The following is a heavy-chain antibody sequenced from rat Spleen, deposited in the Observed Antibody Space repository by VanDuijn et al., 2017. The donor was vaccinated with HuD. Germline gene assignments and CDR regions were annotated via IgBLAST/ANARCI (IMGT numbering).Heavy chain of an antibody. J-gene: IGHJ4*01. Sequence: EVQLQESGPALVKPSQSLSLTCSVTGYSITSNFWGWIRKFPGDKMEWMGYISYSGSTGFNPSLKNRISITRDTSKNQFFLQLKSVTTEDTATYHCARGAGYVLDAWGQGASVTVSS. CDR2: ISYSGST. CDR3: ARGAGYVLDA. V-gene: IGHV3-1*01. D-gene: IGHD1-4*01. CDR1: GYSITSNF.